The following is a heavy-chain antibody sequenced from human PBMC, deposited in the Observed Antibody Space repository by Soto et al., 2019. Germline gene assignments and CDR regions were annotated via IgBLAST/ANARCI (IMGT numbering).Heavy chain of an antibody. Sequence: SVKVSCKASGGTFSSYAISWVRQAPGQGLEWMGGIIPIFGTANYAQKFQGRVTITADESTSTAYMELSSLRSEDTAVYYCAGNPGTLSYYYYGMDVWGQGTTVTVS. D-gene: IGHD1-1*01. CDR2: IIPIFGTA. J-gene: IGHJ6*02. CDR1: GGTFSSYA. V-gene: IGHV1-69*13. CDR3: AGNPGTLSYYYYGMDV.